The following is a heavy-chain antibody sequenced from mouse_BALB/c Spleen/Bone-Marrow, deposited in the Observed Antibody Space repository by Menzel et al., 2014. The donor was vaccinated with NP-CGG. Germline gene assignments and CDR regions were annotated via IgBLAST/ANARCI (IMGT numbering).Heavy chain of an antibody. CDR1: GYTFTNYW. J-gene: IGHJ2*02. Sequence: QVHVKQSGAELVRPGASVKLSCKASGYTFTNYWMNWVKQRPDQGLEWIGRIDPYDSETHYNQKFEDKAILTVDKSSSTAYMQLSSLTSEDSAVYYCARRSTARATWYFDYWGQGTSLTVSS. D-gene: IGHD3-1*01. CDR2: IDPYDSET. V-gene: IGHV1-74*01. CDR3: ARRSTARATWYFDY.